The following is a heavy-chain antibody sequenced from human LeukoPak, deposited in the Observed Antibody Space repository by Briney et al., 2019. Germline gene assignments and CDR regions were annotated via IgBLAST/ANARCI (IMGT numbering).Heavy chain of an antibody. J-gene: IGHJ5*02. CDR1: GGSFSGYY. Sequence: SETLSLTCAVYGGSFSGYYWSWIRQPPGKGLEWIGEINHSGSTNYNPSLKSRVTISVDTSKNQFSLKLSSVTAADTAVYYCARTRPPQHIVVVPAAMSNWFDPWGQGTLVTVSS. CDR3: ARTRPPQHIVVVPAAMSNWFDP. CDR2: INHSGST. V-gene: IGHV4-34*01. D-gene: IGHD2-2*01.